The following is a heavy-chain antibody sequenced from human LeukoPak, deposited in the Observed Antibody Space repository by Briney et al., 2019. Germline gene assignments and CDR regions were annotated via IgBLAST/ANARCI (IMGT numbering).Heavy chain of an antibody. V-gene: IGHV4-59*08. CDR1: GASISSYY. Sequence: SETLSLTCTVSGASISSYYWSWVRQPPGKGLEWIGYIYYSGSTNYNPSLKSRVTISVDTSKNQFSLKLSSVTAADTAVYYCATLGYCSAGSCWGQGTMVTVSS. J-gene: IGHJ3*01. D-gene: IGHD2-15*01. CDR2: IYYSGST. CDR3: ATLGYCSAGSC.